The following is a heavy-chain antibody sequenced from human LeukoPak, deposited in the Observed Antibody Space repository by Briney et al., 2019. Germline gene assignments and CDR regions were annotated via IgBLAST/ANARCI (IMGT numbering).Heavy chain of an antibody. CDR3: AELGITMIGDV. CDR2: ISSSSHYI. CDR1: GFTFSSYS. J-gene: IGHJ6*04. V-gene: IGHV3-21*01. D-gene: IGHD3-10*02. Sequence: GGSLRLSCAASGFTFSSYSLNWVRQAPGMGLEWVSSISSSSHYIYYADSVKGRFTISRDNAKNSLYLQMNSLRAEDTAVYYCAELGITMIGDVWGKGTTVTISS.